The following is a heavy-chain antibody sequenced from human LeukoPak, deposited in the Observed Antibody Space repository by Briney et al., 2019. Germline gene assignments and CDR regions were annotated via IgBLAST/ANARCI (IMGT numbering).Heavy chain of an antibody. CDR1: AASISSYY. D-gene: IGHD1-26*01. CDR2: VFTDGNT. V-gene: IGHV4-4*07. J-gene: IGHJ4*02. CDR3: ARGVVVGATVYLLGPTVYFDS. Sequence: SETLSLTCTVSAASISSYYWSWIRQPAGKGLEWIGRVFTDGNTNYNPSLKSRLTMSIDTSKNQFSLQLSSVTAADTAVYYCARGVVVGATVYLLGPTVYFDSWGQGTLVTVSS.